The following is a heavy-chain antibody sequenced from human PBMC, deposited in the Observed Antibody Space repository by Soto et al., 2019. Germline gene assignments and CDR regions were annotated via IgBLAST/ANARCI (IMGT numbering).Heavy chain of an antibody. CDR3: LKVPRVGPANDAFDF. Sequence: GGSLRLSCAASGFTFSSYAMRWVRQAPGRGLEWVSAITGAGTSTYYPDSVKGRFTISRDNSENTLYLQMNSLRVEDTAIYYCLKVPRVGPANDAFDFWGQGTVVTVSS. CDR2: ITGAGTST. J-gene: IGHJ3*01. CDR1: GFTFSSYA. V-gene: IGHV3-23*01.